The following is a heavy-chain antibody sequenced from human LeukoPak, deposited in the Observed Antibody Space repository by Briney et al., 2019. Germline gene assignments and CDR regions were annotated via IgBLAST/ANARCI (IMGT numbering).Heavy chain of an antibody. Sequence: SETLSLTCTVSGVSISSSSYYWGWIPQPPGKGLEWIGSSYYSGSTYDNPSLKSRVTISVDTSKNQFSLKLSSVNAADTAVYYCARDRVFWLGYCSSTSCSGAYNWFDHWGQGTLVTVSS. CDR2: SYYSGST. CDR1: GVSISSSSYY. CDR3: ARDRVFWLGYCSSTSCSGAYNWFDH. V-gene: IGHV4-39*07. D-gene: IGHD2-2*01. J-gene: IGHJ5*02.